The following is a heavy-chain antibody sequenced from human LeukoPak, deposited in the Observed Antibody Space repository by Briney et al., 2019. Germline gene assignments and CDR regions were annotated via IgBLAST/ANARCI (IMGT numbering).Heavy chain of an antibody. CDR1: GFVFCDYG. CDR3: AKHYYGSGSQKYYFDY. CDR2: VRNDGSDK. V-gene: IGHV3-30*02. J-gene: IGHJ4*02. D-gene: IGHD3-10*01. Sequence: GGSLRLSCAASGFVFCDYGMLWVRQAPGKGLEGVTMVRNDGSDKYYADSVKGRFTISRDNSKNTLYLQMNSLRPEDTAVYYCAKHYYGSGSQKYYFDYWGQGTLVTVSS.